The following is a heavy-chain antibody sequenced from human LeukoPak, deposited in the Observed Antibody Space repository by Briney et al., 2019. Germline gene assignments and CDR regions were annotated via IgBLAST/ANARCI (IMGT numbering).Heavy chain of an antibody. CDR2: ISSSSSYI. V-gene: IGHV3-21*01. CDR1: GFTFSSYS. CDR3: ARDSRRGYSYGSH. D-gene: IGHD5-18*01. J-gene: IGHJ4*02. Sequence: GGSLRLSCAASGFTFSSYSMNWVRQAPGKGLEWVSSISSSSSYIYYADSVKGRFTISRDNAKNSLYLQMNSLRAEDTAVYYCARDSRRGYSYGSHWGQGTLVTVSS.